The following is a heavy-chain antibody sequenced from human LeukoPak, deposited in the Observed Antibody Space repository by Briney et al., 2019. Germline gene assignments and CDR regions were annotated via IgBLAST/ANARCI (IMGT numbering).Heavy chain of an antibody. D-gene: IGHD6-13*01. CDR2: ISSSSSTI. CDR3: ARGSWYGTGNWFDP. Sequence: GGSLRLSCAASGFTFSSYSMNWVRQAPGKGLEWVSYISSSSSTIYYADSVKGRFTISRDNAKNSLYLQMNSLRAEDTAVYYCARGSWYGTGNWFDPWGQGTLVTVSS. V-gene: IGHV3-48*01. J-gene: IGHJ5*02. CDR1: GFTFSSYS.